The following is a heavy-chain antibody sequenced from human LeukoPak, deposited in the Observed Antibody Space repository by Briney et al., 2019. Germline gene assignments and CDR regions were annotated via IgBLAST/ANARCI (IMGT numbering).Heavy chain of an antibody. CDR3: ARVGDFSVAAFDI. J-gene: IGHJ3*02. CDR1: GFIFSSYS. D-gene: IGHD3-16*01. V-gene: IGHV3-64*01. CDR2: ISSNGGST. Sequence: PGGSLRLSCTASGFIFSSYSMHWVRQAPGKGLEFVSAISSNGGSTFYANSVKGRFTISRDTSKNTLYLQMGSLRAEDMAVYYCARVGDFSVAAFDIWGQGTMVTVSS.